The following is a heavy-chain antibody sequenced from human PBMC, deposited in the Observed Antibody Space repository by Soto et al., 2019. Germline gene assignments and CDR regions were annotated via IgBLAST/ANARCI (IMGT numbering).Heavy chain of an antibody. D-gene: IGHD2-8*01. J-gene: IGHJ4*02. V-gene: IGHV3-21*06. CDR3: ARALMPNARGLGDLAY. CDR1: GFTFNKYS. Sequence: PGGSLRLSCAASGFTFNKYSMNWVRQAPGKGLEWVSSITSKTGDQYYADSVKGRFIVSRDNTKNSLSLQVTSLRDEDTAVYYCARALMPNARGLGDLAYWGQGTLVTVSS. CDR2: ITSKTGDQ.